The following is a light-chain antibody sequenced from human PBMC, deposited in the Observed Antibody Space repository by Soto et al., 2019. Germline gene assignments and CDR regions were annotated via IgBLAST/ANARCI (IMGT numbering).Light chain of an antibody. V-gene: IGKV3-20*01. J-gene: IGKJ1*01. Sequence: EIVLTQSPGTLSXSPXXXXTXXXRASQSVSNNYLAWYQQKPGQAPRLLIYGASNRATGIPDRFSGSGSGTDFTLTISRLEPEDFAVYYCQQYGSSGTFGQGTKVDIK. CDR3: QQYGSSGT. CDR1: QSVSNNY. CDR2: GAS.